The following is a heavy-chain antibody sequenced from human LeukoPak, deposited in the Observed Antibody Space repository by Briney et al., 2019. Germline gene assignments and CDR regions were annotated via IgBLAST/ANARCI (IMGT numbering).Heavy chain of an antibody. D-gene: IGHD2-2*01. CDR2: ISAYNGNT. V-gene: IGHV1-18*01. Sequence: ASVKVSCKASGYTFTSYGISWVRQDPGQGLEWMGWISAYNGNTNYAQKLQGRVTMTTDTSTSTAYMELRSLRSDDTAVYYCARGSGCSSTSCLVKYNWFDPWGQGTLVTVSS. CDR1: GYTFTSYG. CDR3: ARGSGCSSTSCLVKYNWFDP. J-gene: IGHJ5*02.